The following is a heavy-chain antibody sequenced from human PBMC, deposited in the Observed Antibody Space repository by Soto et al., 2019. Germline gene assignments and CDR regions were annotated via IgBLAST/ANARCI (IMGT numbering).Heavy chain of an antibody. D-gene: IGHD3-3*01. J-gene: IGHJ4*02. CDR1: GYTFSSYD. Sequence: ASVKVSCKTSGYTFSSYDINWVRQAPGQGLEWMGWMNPNSGNTGFAQKLQGRVTMTRDTSMSTAYMELRSLRSDDTAVYYCARVDDFWSGYYMVYFDYWGQGTLVTVSS. V-gene: IGHV1-8*01. CDR2: MNPNSGNT. CDR3: ARVDDFWSGYYMVYFDY.